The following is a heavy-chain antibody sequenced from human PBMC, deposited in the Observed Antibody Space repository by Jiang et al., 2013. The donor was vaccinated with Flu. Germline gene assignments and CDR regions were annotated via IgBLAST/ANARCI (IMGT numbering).Heavy chain of an antibody. CDR3: ARDRSYHDAFDI. D-gene: IGHD1-14*01. Sequence: QLLESGGGLVKPGGSLRLSCAASGFTFSSYSMNWVRQAPGKGLEWVSSISSSSSYIYYADSVKGRFTISRDNAKNSLYLQMNSLRAEDTAVYYCARDRSYHDAFDIWGQGTMVTVSS. CDR2: ISSSSSYI. J-gene: IGHJ3*02. CDR1: GFTFSSYS. V-gene: IGHV3-21*01.